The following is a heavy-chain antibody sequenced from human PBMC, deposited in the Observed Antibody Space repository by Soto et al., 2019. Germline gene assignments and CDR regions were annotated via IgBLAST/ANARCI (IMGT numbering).Heavy chain of an antibody. CDR1: GFTFSSYA. V-gene: IGHV3-23*01. CDR3: AKGERFDSSGYYYKDAFDI. CDR2: ISGSGGST. D-gene: IGHD3-22*01. J-gene: IGHJ3*02. Sequence: GGSLRLSCAASGFTFSSYAMSWVRQAPGKGLEWVSAISGSGGSTYYADSVKGRFTISRDNSKNTVYMQMNSLRAEDTAVYYCAKGERFDSSGYYYKDAFDIWGQGTMVTVSS.